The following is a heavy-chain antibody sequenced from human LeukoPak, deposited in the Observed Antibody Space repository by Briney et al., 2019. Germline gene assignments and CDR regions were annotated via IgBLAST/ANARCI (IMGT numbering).Heavy chain of an antibody. D-gene: IGHD3-10*01. CDR1: GFTFSSYS. CDR2: ISSSSSTI. J-gene: IGHJ4*02. V-gene: IGHV3-48*02. CDR3: ARGYGSGSYLSY. Sequence: GGSLRLSCAASGFTFSSYSMNWVRQVPGRGLEWVSYISSSSSTIFYADSVKGRFTFSRDNAKNSVYLQMNSLRDEDTAVYYCARGYGSGSYLSYWGQGTLVTVSS.